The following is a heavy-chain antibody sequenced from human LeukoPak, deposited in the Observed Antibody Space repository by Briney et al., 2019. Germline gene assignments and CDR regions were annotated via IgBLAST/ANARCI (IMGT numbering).Heavy chain of an antibody. CDR3: ARLRRVTTAVFDY. D-gene: IGHD4-11*01. V-gene: IGHV4-39*01. Sequence: SETLSLTCTVSGGSISSSSYYWGWIRQPPGKGLEWIGSIYYSGSTYYNPSLKSRVTISVDTSKNQFSLKLSSVTAADTAVYYCARLRRVTTAVFDYWGQGTLVTVSS. J-gene: IGHJ4*02. CDR2: IYYSGST. CDR1: GGSISSSSYY.